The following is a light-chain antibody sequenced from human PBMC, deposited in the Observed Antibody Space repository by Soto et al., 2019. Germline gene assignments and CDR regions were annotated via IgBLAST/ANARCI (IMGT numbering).Light chain of an antibody. Sequence: QSALTQPASVSGSPGQSITISCTGTSSDVGAYNYVSWYQQPPGEAPKLMIYEVTDRPSGVSNRFSGSKSGNTASLTISGLQAEDEADSYCSSYTSSDTLGFGTGTKVTVL. V-gene: IGLV2-14*01. CDR3: SSYTSSDTLG. J-gene: IGLJ1*01. CDR2: EVT. CDR1: SSDVGAYNY.